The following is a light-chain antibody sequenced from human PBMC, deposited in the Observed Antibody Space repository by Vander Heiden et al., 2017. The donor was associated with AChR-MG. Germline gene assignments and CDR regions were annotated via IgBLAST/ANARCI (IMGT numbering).Light chain of an antibody. J-gene: IGLJ2*01. CDR2: QVS. Sequence: QSALTQPASVSRSPGQSITISCTGTSSDVGAYNYVSWYQQHPGKAPKLMISQVSNRPSGVSYRFSGSKSGNTASLTISGLQTEDEADYYCSSYTTSRTVVFGGGTKLTVL. V-gene: IGLV2-14*01. CDR1: SSDVGAYNY. CDR3: SSYTTSRTVV.